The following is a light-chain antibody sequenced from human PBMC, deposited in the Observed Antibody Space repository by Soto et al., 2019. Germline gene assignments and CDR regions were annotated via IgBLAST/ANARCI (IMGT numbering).Light chain of an antibody. V-gene: IGLV2-14*01. CDR3: SSYTSSSTVV. CDR2: DVS. Sequence: QSALTQPASVSGSPGQSITISCTGTSSDVGGYNYVSWYQQHPGKAPKLMIYDVSNRPSGVSNRFSRSKSGNTASLTISGLKAEYEADYYCSSYTSSSTVVFGGGTQLAVL. CDR1: SSDVGGYNY. J-gene: IGLJ2*01.